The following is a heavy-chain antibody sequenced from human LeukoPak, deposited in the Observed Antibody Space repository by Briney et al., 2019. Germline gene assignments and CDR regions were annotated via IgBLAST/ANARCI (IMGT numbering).Heavy chain of an antibody. V-gene: IGHV5-10-1*01. CDR1: GYSFTNYW. D-gene: IGHD6-19*01. CDR3: ARLRSGWYPRGN. J-gene: IGHJ4*02. CDR2: FDPGGSYS. Sequence: PGAFLRTSSTAAGYSFTNYWSCWRRPLPGEVEGWMGMFDPGGSYSNYSPSFQGHVTISADKSISTAYLQWSSLKASDTAMYYCARLRSGWYPRGNWGQGTLVTVSS.